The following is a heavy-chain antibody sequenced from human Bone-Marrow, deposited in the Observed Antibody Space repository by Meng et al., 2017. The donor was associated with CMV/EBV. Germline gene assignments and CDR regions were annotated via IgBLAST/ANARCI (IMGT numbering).Heavy chain of an antibody. CDR3: ASSRGGGYYGSGYSG. CDR1: GYTFTSYY. Sequence: ASVKVSCKASGYTFTSYYMHWVRQAPGQGLEWMGIINPSGGSTSYAQKFQGRVTMTRDTSTSTVYMELSSLRSEDTAVYYCASSRGGGYYGSGYSGWGQGTLVPVSS. D-gene: IGHD3-10*01. V-gene: IGHV1-46*01. J-gene: IGHJ4*02. CDR2: INPSGGST.